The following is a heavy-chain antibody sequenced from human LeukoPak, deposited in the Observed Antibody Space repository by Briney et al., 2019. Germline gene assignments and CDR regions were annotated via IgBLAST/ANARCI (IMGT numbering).Heavy chain of an antibody. CDR1: GFTFSSYA. J-gene: IGHJ4*02. CDR2: ITGSGGST. Sequence: GGSLRLSCAASGFTFSSYAMSWVRQAPGKGLEWVSGITGSGGSTYYVDSVKGRFTISRDNSKNTLYLQMNSLRAEDTAVYYCANGGSIAVATPLDYWGQGTLVTVSS. D-gene: IGHD6-19*01. V-gene: IGHV3-23*01. CDR3: ANGGSIAVATPLDY.